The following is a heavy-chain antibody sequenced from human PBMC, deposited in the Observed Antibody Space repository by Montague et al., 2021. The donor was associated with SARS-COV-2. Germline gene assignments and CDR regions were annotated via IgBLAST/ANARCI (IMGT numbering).Heavy chain of an antibody. V-gene: IGHV3-23*01. CDR2: ISGSGGST. D-gene: IGHD6-13*01. CDR1: GFTFSSYA. Sequence: SLRLSCAASGFTFSSYAMSWVRQAPGKGLEWVSAISGSGGSTYYADSVKGRFTISRDNSKNTLYLQMNSLRAEDTAVYYCAEEGYSSSWFEPYYYYGMDVWGQGTTVTVSS. J-gene: IGHJ6*02. CDR3: AEEGYSSSWFEPYYYYGMDV.